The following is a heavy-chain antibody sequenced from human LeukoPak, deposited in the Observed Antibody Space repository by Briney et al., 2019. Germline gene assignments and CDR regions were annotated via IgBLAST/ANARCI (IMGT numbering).Heavy chain of an antibody. D-gene: IGHD3-10*01. CDR1: GVTFSSDW. CDR3: ASDGGVWFGEFSYFDY. V-gene: IGHV3-7*01. J-gene: IGHJ4*02. CDR2: RKHGGGER. Sequence: GGSLRLSCAASGVTFSSDWMSWVCQAPGKGLDRVGNRKHGGGERYYVDSVKARFTLSRNNANNSLYLQMISLRAEATAEYYCASDGGVWFGEFSYFDYWGQGTLVTVSS.